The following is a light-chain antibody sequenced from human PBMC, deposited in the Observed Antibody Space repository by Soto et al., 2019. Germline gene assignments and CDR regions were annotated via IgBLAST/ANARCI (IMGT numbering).Light chain of an antibody. Sequence: LTDDSAIRTWSPRERVYLSWGASQRVSDYLAWYQQKPGQAPRLLIYDASTRATGIPARFSGSGSGTDFTLTISSLQPEDFAVYYCQQRSNWPQTFGQGTKVDIK. V-gene: IGKV3-11*01. J-gene: IGKJ1*01. CDR2: DAS. CDR3: QQRSNWPQT. CDR1: QRVSDY.